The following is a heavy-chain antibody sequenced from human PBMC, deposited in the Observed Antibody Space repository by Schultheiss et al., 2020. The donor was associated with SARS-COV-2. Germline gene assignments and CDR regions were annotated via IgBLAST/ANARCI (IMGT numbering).Heavy chain of an antibody. CDR2: ISSSSTYI. J-gene: IGHJ4*02. D-gene: IGHD5-18*01. CDR3: ARGNGLGTAMVEN. Sequence: GGSLRLSCAASGFTFSSYWMHWVRQAPGKGLEWVSSISSSSTYIYYADSVNGRFTISRDNAKNSLYLQMSSLRAEDTAVYYCARGNGLGTAMVENWGQGTLVTVSS. V-gene: IGHV3-21*01. CDR1: GFTFSSYW.